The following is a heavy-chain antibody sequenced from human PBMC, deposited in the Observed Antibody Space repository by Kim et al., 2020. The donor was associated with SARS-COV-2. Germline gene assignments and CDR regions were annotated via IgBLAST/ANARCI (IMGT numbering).Heavy chain of an antibody. CDR3: VGTDYNY. CDR1: GFTFSNDG. CDR2: INQDGSDI. D-gene: IGHD3-10*01. J-gene: IGHJ4*02. Sequence: GGSLRLSCAASGFTFSNDGMNWVRQVPGKGLEWVANINQDGSDIYYVDSVKGRFTISRDNAKNSVYLQMDSLRAEDTAVYYCVGTDYNYWGQGTLVTVSS. V-gene: IGHV3-7*03.